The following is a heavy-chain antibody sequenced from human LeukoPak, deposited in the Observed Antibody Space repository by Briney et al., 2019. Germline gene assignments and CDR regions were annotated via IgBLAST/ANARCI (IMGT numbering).Heavy chain of an antibody. D-gene: IGHD3-3*01. CDR2: INHSGST. CDR1: GGSFSGYY. V-gene: IGHV4-34*01. J-gene: IGHJ4*02. Sequence: SETLSLTCAVYGGSFSGYYWSWIRKPPGKGLEWIGEINHSGSTNYNPSLKSRVTISVDTSKNQFSLKLSSVTAADTAVYYCARGHAIFGVVMTELDYWGQGTLVTVSS. CDR3: ARGHAIFGVVMTELDY.